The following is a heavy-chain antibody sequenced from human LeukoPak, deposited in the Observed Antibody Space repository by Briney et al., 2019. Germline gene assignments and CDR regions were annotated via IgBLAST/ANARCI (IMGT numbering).Heavy chain of an antibody. CDR2: ISGDGGST. Sequence: GGSLRLSCAASGFTFDDYAMRWVRQAPGKGLEWVSLISGDGGSTYYADSVKGRFTISRDNSKNSLYLQMNSLRTEDTALYYCAKDIGHYDILTGYRLYYYGMDVWGQGTTVTVSS. CDR3: AKDIGHYDILTGYRLYYYGMDV. D-gene: IGHD3-9*01. J-gene: IGHJ6*02. CDR1: GFTFDDYA. V-gene: IGHV3-43*02.